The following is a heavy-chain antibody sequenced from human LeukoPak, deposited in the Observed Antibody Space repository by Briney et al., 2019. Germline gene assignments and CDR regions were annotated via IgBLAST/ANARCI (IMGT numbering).Heavy chain of an antibody. CDR1: GFTFSDHY. CDR2: TRNKANSYTT. V-gene: IGHV3-72*01. Sequence: PGGSLRLSCAASGFTFSDHYMVGVRQAPGKGLEWVGRTRNKANSYTTEYAASVKGRFTISRDDSKNSLYLQMNSLKTEDTAVYYCARDLSGNSDYWGQGALVTVSS. J-gene: IGHJ4*02. D-gene: IGHD1-26*01. CDR3: ARDLSGNSDY.